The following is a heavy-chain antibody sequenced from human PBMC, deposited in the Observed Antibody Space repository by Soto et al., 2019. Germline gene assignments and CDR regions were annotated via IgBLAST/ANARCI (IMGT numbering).Heavy chain of an antibody. CDR2: INPNSGGT. V-gene: IGHV1-2*02. CDR3: ARTNIRGNYFYSLDV. J-gene: IGHJ6*02. CDR1: GYTFTAYF. Sequence: QVQLVQSGADVKKPGASVKVSCQASGYTFTAYFIHWVRRAPGQGLEWMGWINPNSGGTHYAQKFLGRVTMTGDTSLSKAYMELTSLRSDDTAVYYCARTNIRGNYFYSLDVWGQGTTVTVSS. D-gene: IGHD3-16*01.